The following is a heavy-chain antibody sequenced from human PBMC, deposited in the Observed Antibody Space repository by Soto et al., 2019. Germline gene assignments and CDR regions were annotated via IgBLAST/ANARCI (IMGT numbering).Heavy chain of an antibody. CDR2: IYWDDDK. D-gene: IGHD4-4*01. J-gene: IGHJ4*02. Sequence: QITLKESGPTLVKPTQILTLTCTFSGLSLSTRGVGVGWIRQPPGKALEWLGLIYWDDDKRYSPSLESRLTIPKDTSKNQVVLTMTNVDPVDTATYYCAHTLQQLIRARWSGHFDYWGQGILVTVSS. CDR3: AHTLQQLIRARWSGHFDY. V-gene: IGHV2-5*02. CDR1: GLSLSTRGVG.